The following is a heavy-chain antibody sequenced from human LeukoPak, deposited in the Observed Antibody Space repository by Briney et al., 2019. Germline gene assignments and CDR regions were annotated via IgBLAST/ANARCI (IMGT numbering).Heavy chain of an antibody. D-gene: IGHD3-9*01. CDR2: VSGSGDRM. J-gene: IGHJ5*02. CDR1: GFTSSSYA. CDR3: ARDYTGYFP. Sequence: GGSLRLSCAASGFTSSSYALNWVRQAPGKGLEWVATVSGSGDRMYHADSVKGRFTISRDNSKNTMYLQMNSLRAEDTALYYCARDYTGYFPWGQGTLVIVSS. V-gene: IGHV3-23*01.